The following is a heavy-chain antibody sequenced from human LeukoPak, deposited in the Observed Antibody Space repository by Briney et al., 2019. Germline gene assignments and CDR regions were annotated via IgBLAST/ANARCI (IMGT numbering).Heavy chain of an antibody. Sequence: PGGSLRLSCAASGFTFSSYAMSWVRQAPGKGLEWVSAISVSGGSTYYADTVKGRFTISRDNSKNTLYLQMNSLRAEDTAVYYCAKDWLDTAMVTPTYYFDYWGQGTLVTVSS. J-gene: IGHJ4*02. D-gene: IGHD5-18*01. V-gene: IGHV3-23*01. CDR3: AKDWLDTAMVTPTYYFDY. CDR2: ISVSGGST. CDR1: GFTFSSYA.